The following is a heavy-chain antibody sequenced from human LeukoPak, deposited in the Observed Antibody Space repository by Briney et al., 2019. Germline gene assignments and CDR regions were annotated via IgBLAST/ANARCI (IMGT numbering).Heavy chain of an antibody. CDR1: GFTFSGSA. CDR3: TRQDAGFDF. J-gene: IGHJ4*02. Sequence: GGSLKLPCAASGFTFSGSAMHWVRQASGKGLEWVGRIRSKANSYATAYAASVKGRFTISRDDSKNTAFLQMDSLKTEDTAVYYCTRQDAGFDFWGQGTLVTVSS. V-gene: IGHV3-73*01. CDR2: IRSKANSYAT.